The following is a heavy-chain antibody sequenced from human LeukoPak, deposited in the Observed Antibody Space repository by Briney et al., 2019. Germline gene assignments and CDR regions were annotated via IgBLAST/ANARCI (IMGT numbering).Heavy chain of an antibody. CDR2: FSGSGGSA. Sequence: GGSLRLSCAASGFTFSSYAMSWVRQAPGKGLEWVSTFSGSGGSAYYSDSVKGRFTISRDNSKNTLYLQMNSLRAEDTAVYYCARPIRDDAFDIWGQGTMVTVSS. V-gene: IGHV3-23*01. CDR3: ARPIRDDAFDI. CDR1: GFTFSSYA. J-gene: IGHJ3*02.